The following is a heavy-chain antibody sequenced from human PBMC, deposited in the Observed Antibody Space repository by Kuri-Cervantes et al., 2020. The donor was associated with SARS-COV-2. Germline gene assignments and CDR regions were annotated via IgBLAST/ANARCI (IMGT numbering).Heavy chain of an antibody. V-gene: IGHV4-28*01. CDR2: IYYSGST. CDR3: ARTHAGLSPYYFDY. Sequence: SCAVSGYSISSSNWWGWIRQPPGKGLEWIGYIYYSGSTYYNPSLKSRVTMSVDTSKNQFSLKLSSVTAADTAVYYCARTHAGLSPYYFDYWGQGTLVTVSS. CDR1: GYSISSSNW. D-gene: IGHD2-8*01. J-gene: IGHJ4*02.